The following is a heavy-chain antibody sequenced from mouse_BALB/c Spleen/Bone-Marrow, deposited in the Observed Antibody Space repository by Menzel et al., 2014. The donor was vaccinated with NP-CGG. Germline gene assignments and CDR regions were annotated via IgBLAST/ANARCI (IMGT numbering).Heavy chain of an antibody. CDR2: IDPYDSET. Sequence: QVQLQQSGAELVRPGASVKLSCKASGYTFTNYWMNWVKQRPEQGLEWVGRIDPYDSETHSNQKFKDKAILTVDKSSSTAYLQLSSLTSEDSAVYYCARWGTTVVDYFDVWGAGTPVTVSS. J-gene: IGHJ1*02. CDR3: ARWGTTVVDYFDV. CDR1: GYTFTNYW. D-gene: IGHD1-1*01. V-gene: IGHV1-52*01.